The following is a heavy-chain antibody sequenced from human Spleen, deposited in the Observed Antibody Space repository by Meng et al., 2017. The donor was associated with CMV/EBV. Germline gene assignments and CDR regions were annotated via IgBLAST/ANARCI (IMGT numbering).Heavy chain of an antibody. CDR2: ISWDGGRT. V-gene: IGHV3-43D*03. CDR1: GFTFDDYA. D-gene: IGHD6-6*01. CDR3: AKAAGRGSSSSGYFDY. J-gene: IGHJ4*02. Sequence: GESLKISCAASGFTFDDYAMHWVRQAPGKGLEWVSLISWDGGRTYYADSVKGRFTISRDNSKNSLYLQMNSLRAEDTALYYCAKAAGRGSSSSGYFDYWGQGTLVTSPQ.